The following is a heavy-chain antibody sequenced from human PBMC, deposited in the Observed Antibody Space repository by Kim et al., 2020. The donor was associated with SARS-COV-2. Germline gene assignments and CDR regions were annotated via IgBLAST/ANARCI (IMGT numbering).Heavy chain of an antibody. CDR2: IKSKTDGGTT. D-gene: IGHD3-16*01. V-gene: IGHV3-15*01. Sequence: GGSLRLSCAASGFTFSNAWMSWVRQAPGKGLEWVGRIKSKTDGGTTDYAAPGKDRFTISSDDSKNTLYLQMNSLNTEDTAFYYCGGGRAGYWGQGTLVTV. J-gene: IGHJ4*02. CDR1: GFTFSNAW. CDR3: GGGRAGY.